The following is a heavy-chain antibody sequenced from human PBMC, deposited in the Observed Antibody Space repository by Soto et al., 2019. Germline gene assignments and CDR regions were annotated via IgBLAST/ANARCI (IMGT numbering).Heavy chain of an antibody. Sequence: PETLSLTCAVYGGSFSGYYWSWIRQPPGKGLEWIGEINHSGSTNYNPSLKSRVTISVDTSKNQFSLKLSSVTAADTAVYYCARGGVCDILSYWGQGTLVTVSS. CDR2: INHSGST. J-gene: IGHJ4*02. CDR1: GGSFSGYY. CDR3: ARGGVCDILSY. V-gene: IGHV4-34*01. D-gene: IGHD3-9*01.